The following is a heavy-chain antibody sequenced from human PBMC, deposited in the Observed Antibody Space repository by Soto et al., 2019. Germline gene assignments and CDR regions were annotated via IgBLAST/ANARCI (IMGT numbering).Heavy chain of an antibody. CDR3: AKGAAFYYYYGMDV. D-gene: IGHD2-15*01. CDR1: RFTFSSYA. J-gene: IGHJ6*02. Sequence: EVQLLESGGGLVQPGGSLRLSCAASRFTFSSYAMSWVRQAPGKGLEWVSSISAGGGSTYYADSVKGRFTISRDNSKNTLYLQMNSLRAEDPALYYCAKGAAFYYYYGMDVWGQGTTVTVSS. V-gene: IGHV3-23*01. CDR2: ISAGGGST.